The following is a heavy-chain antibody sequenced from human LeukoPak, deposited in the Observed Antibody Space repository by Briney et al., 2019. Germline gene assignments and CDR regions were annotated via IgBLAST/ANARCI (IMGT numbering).Heavy chain of an antibody. D-gene: IGHD3-22*01. CDR1: TLTFSSYW. J-gene: IGHJ4*02. CDR2: IKEDGSEQ. V-gene: IGHV3-7*02. Sequence: PGGSLRLSCAASTLTFSSYWMSWVRQAPGKGLEWVANIKEDGSEQYYVDSVKGRFTISRDNAKNSLYLQMNSLRAEDTAVYYCARVDYEGYDYWGQGTLVTVSS. CDR3: ARVDYEGYDY.